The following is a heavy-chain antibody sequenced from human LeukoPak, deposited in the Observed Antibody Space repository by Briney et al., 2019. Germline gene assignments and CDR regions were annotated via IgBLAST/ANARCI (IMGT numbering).Heavy chain of an antibody. D-gene: IGHD3-22*01. J-gene: IGHJ4*02. CDR3: AAGYYYDSSVDY. V-gene: IGHV1-69*04. Sequence: SVKVSCKASGYTFTSYGISWVRQAPGQGLEWMGRIIPILGIANYAQKFQGRVTITADKSTSTAYMELSSLRSEDTAVYYCAAGYYYDSSVDYWGQGTLVTVSS. CDR1: GYTFTSYG. CDR2: IIPILGIA.